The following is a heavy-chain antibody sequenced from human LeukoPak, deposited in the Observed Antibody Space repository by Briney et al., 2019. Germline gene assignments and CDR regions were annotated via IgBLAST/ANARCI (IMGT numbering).Heavy chain of an antibody. CDR3: ASSSSALDP. CDR2: INPSGGST. D-gene: IGHD3-10*01. CDR1: GYTFTSYY. V-gene: IGHV1-46*01. J-gene: IGHJ5*02. Sequence: ASVKVSCKASGYTFTSYYMHWVRQAPGQGLEWMGIINPSGGSTSYAQKFQGRVTMTRDTSTSTVYMELSRLRSDDTAVYYCASSSSALDPWGQGTLVTVSS.